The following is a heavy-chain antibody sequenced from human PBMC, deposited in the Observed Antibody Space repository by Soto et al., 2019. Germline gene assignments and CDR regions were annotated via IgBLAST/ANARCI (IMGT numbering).Heavy chain of an antibody. CDR3: ARDEEWGRSSGYYYHYYYYGMDV. CDR1: GFTFSSYS. J-gene: IGHJ6*02. Sequence: GGSLRLSCAASGFTFSSYSMNWVRQAPGKGLEWVSYISSSSSTIYYADSVKGRFTISRDNAKNSLYLQMNSLRDEDTAVYYCARDEEWGRSSGYYYHYYYYGMDVWGQGTTVTVSS. CDR2: ISSSSSTI. V-gene: IGHV3-48*02. D-gene: IGHD3-22*01.